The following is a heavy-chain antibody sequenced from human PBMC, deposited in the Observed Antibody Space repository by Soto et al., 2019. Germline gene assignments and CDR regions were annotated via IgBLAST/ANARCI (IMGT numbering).Heavy chain of an antibody. CDR1: GGTFSSYA. J-gene: IGHJ6*02. CDR3: ARGGYCGGDCYSGYYYYGMDV. Sequence: SVKVSCKASGGTFSSYAISWVRQAPGQGLEWMGGIIPIFGTANYAQKFQGRVTITADESTSTAYMELSSLRSEDTAVYYCARGGYCGGDCYSGYYYYGMDVWGQGTTVTVSS. V-gene: IGHV1-69*13. CDR2: IIPIFGTA. D-gene: IGHD2-21*02.